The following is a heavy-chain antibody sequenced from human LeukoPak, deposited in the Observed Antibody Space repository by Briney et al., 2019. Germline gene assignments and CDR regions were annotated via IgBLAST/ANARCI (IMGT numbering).Heavy chain of an antibody. CDR3: ASAETNYGASVFDY. Sequence: SETLSLTCTVSGVSVTNYYWSWIRQPPGKGLEWIAYSHYTGETNYNASLRSRITISVDTSKNEFSLKLSSVTAADTAVYYCASAETNYGASVFDYWGQGTLVTVSS. CDR1: GVSVTNYY. J-gene: IGHJ4*02. D-gene: IGHD4/OR15-4a*01. CDR2: SHYTGET. V-gene: IGHV4-59*08.